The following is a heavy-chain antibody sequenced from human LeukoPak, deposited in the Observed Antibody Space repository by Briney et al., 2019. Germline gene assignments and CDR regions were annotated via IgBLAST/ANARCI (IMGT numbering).Heavy chain of an antibody. D-gene: IGHD3-22*01. CDR2: ISSSGGGT. J-gene: IGHJ4*02. V-gene: IGHV3-23*01. Sequence: PGGSLRLSCAASGFTVSSNYMSWVRQAPGKGLEWVSAISSSGGGTYYADSVKGRFTISRDNSKNTLYLQMNSLRAEDTAVYYCAKDHLSSTYYYDSSGYPLDYWGQGTLVTVSS. CDR3: AKDHLSSTYYYDSSGYPLDY. CDR1: GFTVSSNY.